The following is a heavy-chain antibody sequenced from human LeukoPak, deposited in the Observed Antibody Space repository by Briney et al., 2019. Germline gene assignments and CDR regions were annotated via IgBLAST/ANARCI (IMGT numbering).Heavy chain of an antibody. Sequence: TSETLSLTCAVYGGSFSGYYWSRIRQPPGKGLEWIGEINHSGSTNYNPSLKSRVTISVDTSKNQFSLKLSSVTAADTAVYYCARVGPDSLPHYYYYYYMDVWGKGTTVTVSS. V-gene: IGHV4-34*01. CDR1: GGSFSGYY. CDR3: ARVGPDSLPHYYYYYYMDV. D-gene: IGHD1-14*01. CDR2: INHSGST. J-gene: IGHJ6*03.